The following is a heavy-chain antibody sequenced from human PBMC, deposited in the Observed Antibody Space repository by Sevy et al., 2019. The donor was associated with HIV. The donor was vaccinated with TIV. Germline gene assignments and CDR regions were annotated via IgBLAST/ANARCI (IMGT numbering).Heavy chain of an antibody. CDR1: GFTFSSYA. CDR3: AKDSSRIVGATDVFDI. J-gene: IGHJ3*02. Sequence: GGSLRLSCAASGFTFSSYAMSWVRQAPGKGLEWVSAISGSGGSTYYADSVKGRFTISRDNSKNTLYLQMNSLRAEDTAVYYCAKDSSRIVGATDVFDIWGQGTMVTVSS. CDR2: ISGSGGST. V-gene: IGHV3-23*01. D-gene: IGHD1-26*01.